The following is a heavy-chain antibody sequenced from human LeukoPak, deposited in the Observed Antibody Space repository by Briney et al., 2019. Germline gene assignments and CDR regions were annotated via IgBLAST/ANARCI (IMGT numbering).Heavy chain of an antibody. J-gene: IGHJ4*02. CDR1: GGSIRSSDYF. V-gene: IGHV4-39*02. CDR2: IYFSGTT. D-gene: IGHD3-22*01. Sequence: SGTLSLPCTVSGGSIRSSDYFWGWIRQSPGEGLEWIGAIYFSGTTYYNPSLKSRVTISVDTSKNHFSLKLSSVTAADTAIYYCARETRNYYDSSGYYSFDYWGRGTLVTVSS. CDR3: ARETRNYYDSSGYYSFDY.